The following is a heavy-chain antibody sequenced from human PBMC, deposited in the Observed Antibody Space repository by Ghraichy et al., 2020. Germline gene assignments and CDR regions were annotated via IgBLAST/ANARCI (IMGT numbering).Heavy chain of an antibody. CDR1: GGSFSGYY. Sequence: SETLSLTCAVSGGSFSGYYWTWLRQSPGTGLEWIGEINNSGSTNYNPSLKRRVSISVDSSMKQFSLKLNSVTAADTAVYYCARGAPSRIVTLKQGLRKGAIDIWGQGTMVTVSS. D-gene: IGHD3-9*01. CDR2: INNSGST. CDR3: ARGAPSRIVTLKQGLRKGAIDI. V-gene: IGHV4-34*01. J-gene: IGHJ3*02.